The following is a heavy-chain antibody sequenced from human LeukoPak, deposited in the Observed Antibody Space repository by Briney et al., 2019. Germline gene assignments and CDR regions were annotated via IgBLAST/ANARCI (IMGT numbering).Heavy chain of an antibody. CDR1: GFTFSSYA. CDR3: ARARISGSYSRFDP. Sequence: GGSLRLSCAASGFTFSSYAMSWVRQAPGKGLEWVSAISGSGGSTYYADSVKGRFTISRDNSKNTLYLQMNSLRAEDTAVYYCARARISGSYSRFDPWGQGTLVTVSS. CDR2: ISGSGGST. J-gene: IGHJ5*02. D-gene: IGHD1-26*01. V-gene: IGHV3-23*01.